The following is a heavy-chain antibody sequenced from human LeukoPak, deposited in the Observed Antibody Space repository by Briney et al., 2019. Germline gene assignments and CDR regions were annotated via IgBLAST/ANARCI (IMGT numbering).Heavy chain of an antibody. Sequence: PSETLSLTCTVSGGSISRGGYYWSWIRQHPGKGLEWIGYIYYSGSTYYNPSLKSRVTISVDTSKNQFSLKLSSVTAADTAVYYCARSPDYGDSFDYWGQGTLVTVSS. CDR2: IYYSGST. CDR3: ARSPDYGDSFDY. V-gene: IGHV4-31*03. D-gene: IGHD4-17*01. CDR1: GGSISRGGYY. J-gene: IGHJ4*02.